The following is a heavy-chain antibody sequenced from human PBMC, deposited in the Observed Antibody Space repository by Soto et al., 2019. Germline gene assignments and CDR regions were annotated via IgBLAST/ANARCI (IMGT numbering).Heavy chain of an antibody. J-gene: IGHJ4*02. D-gene: IGHD6-13*01. V-gene: IGHV3-7*01. Sequence: LRLCYAGSGFTFSNSWMNWVRQAPGKGLEWVATIKEDGSLQFYLDSVKGRFTISRDNAKKSVYLQMNSLRSEDTAVYYCSRSRVHWGQGVLASVSS. CDR1: GFTFSNSW. CDR3: SRSRVH. CDR2: IKEDGSLQ.